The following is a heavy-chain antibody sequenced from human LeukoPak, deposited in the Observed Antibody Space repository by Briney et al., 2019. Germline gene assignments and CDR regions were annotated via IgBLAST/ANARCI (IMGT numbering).Heavy chain of an antibody. V-gene: IGHV3-30*18. CDR1: GFTFSDYG. Sequence: GGSLRLSCAASGFTFSDYGMYWVRQAPGKGLEWVAAISYEGSNKYYGDSVKGRITISRDNARNTVDLQMNSLRAEDTAVYYCVKSLDRHYYDIHGPLSHWGQGTLVTVSS. J-gene: IGHJ4*02. CDR3: VKSLDRHYYDIHGPLSH. D-gene: IGHD3-22*01. CDR2: ISYEGSNK.